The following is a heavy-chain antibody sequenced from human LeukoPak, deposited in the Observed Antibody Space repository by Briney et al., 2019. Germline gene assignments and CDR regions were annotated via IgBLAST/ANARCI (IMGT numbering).Heavy chain of an antibody. CDR2: INPSGGST. J-gene: IGHJ4*02. CDR3: ATAALTVYFDY. V-gene: IGHV1-46*01. Sequence: ASVKVSCKASGYTFTSYYMHWVRQAPGQGLEWMGIINPSGGSTSYAQKFQGRVTMTRDTSTSTVYMELSSLRSEDTAVYYCATAALTVYFDYWGQGTLVTVSS. D-gene: IGHD4-11*01. CDR1: GYTFTSYY.